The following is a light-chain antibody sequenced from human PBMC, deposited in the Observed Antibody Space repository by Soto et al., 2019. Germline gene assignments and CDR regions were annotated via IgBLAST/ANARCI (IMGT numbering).Light chain of an antibody. V-gene: IGLV2-23*02. CDR2: EVS. J-gene: IGLJ1*01. CDR1: TSDVGSYDL. Sequence: QSALTQPASVSGSPGQSITISCTGTTSDVGSYDLVSWYQQHPGKAPKIMIYEVSKRPSGDSNRFSGSKSGNTASLTISGLQAEDEADYYCCSYAGGRSPYVFGTGTKV. CDR3: CSYAGGRSPYV.